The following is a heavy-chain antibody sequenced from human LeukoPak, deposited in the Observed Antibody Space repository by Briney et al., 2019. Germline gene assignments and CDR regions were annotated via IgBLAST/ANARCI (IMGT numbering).Heavy chain of an antibody. D-gene: IGHD2-15*01. V-gene: IGHV4-39*01. CDR3: ARHCCSGPAKRVFDI. CDR1: GGSISSYH. CDR2: ISYSGNT. Sequence: SETPSLTCTVSGGSISSYHWGWVRQPPGKGLEWIGTISYSGNTDYNPSLRSRVTISVDTSNNQFSLRLGSVTAADTAVYHCARHCCSGPAKRVFDIWGQGTMVTVSS. J-gene: IGHJ3*02.